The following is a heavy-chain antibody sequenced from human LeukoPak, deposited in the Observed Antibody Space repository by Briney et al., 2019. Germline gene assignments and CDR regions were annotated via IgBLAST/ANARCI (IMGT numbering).Heavy chain of an antibody. V-gene: IGHV1-18*01. CDR2: ISAYSGNT. D-gene: IGHD3-22*01. J-gene: IGHJ4*02. Sequence: ASVKVPCKASGYTFTSYGISWVRQAPGQGLEWMGWISAYSGNTNYAQKLQGRVTMTTDTSTSTAYMELRSLRSDDTAVYYCARVPYYYDSSGYYYDFDYWGQGTLVTVSS. CDR3: ARVPYYYDSSGYYYDFDY. CDR1: GYTFTSYG.